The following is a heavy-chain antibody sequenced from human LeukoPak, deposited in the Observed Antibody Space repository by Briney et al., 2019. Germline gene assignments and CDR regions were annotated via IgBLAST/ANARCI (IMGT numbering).Heavy chain of an antibody. Sequence: PSETLSLTCAVYGGSFSGYYWSWIRQPPGKGLEWIGEINHSGSTNYNPYLKSRVTISVDTSKNQFSLKLSSVTAADTVVYYCARVGRGYYRRGAFDIWGQGTMVTVSS. D-gene: IGHD3-3*01. J-gene: IGHJ3*02. V-gene: IGHV4-34*01. CDR3: ARVGRGYYRRGAFDI. CDR2: INHSGST. CDR1: GGSFSGYY.